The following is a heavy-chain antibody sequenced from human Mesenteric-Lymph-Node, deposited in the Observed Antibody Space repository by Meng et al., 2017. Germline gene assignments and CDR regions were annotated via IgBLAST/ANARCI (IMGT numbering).Heavy chain of an antibody. V-gene: IGHV3-23*01. CDR3: AKAGGYYFDY. J-gene: IGHJ4*02. CDR1: GFTFSSYA. CDR2: ISGSGGTA. Sequence: GESLKISCAASGFTFSSYAMSWVRQAPGKGLEWVSGISGSGGTAYYPDSVKGRFTISRDNSKNTLYLQMNSLRADDTAVYYCAKAGGYYFDYWGQGTLVTVSS. D-gene: IGHD1-26*01.